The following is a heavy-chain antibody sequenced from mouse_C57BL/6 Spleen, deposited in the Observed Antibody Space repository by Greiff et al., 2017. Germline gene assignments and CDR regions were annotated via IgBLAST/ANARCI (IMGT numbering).Heavy chain of an antibody. J-gene: IGHJ1*03. V-gene: IGHV1-53*01. D-gene: IGHD2-3*01. CDR3: ARSRIYDGYYWYFDV. CDR2: INPSNGGT. CDR1: GYTFTSYW. Sequence: VQLQQPGTELVKPGASVKLSCKASGYTFTSYWMHWVKQRPGQGLEWIGNINPSNGGTNYNEKFKSKATLTVDKSSSTAYLQLSSLTSEDSAVYYCARSRIYDGYYWYFDVWGTGTTVTVSS.